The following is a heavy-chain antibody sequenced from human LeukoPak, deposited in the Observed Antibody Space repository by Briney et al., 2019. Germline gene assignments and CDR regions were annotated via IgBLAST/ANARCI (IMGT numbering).Heavy chain of an antibody. D-gene: IGHD5-18*01. CDR2: VFLGGIT. CDR1: NGPLSGYF. V-gene: IGHV4-34*01. Sequence: SETLSLTCAVYNGPLSGYFWTWIRQSPGQGLEGIGEVFLGGITNYNPALKSRVTISVDTSKNQVSLKRTSVTTADTAVYYCARGTMWIQLYAAQYFDSWGHGTLVTVSS. J-gene: IGHJ5*01. CDR3: ARGTMWIQLYAAQYFDS.